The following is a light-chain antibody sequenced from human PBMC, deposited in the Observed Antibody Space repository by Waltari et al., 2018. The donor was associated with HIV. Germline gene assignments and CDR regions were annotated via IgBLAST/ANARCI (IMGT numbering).Light chain of an antibody. Sequence: SVLTQPPSVSGTPGQRVSISCAGSNSDIGSNTVNWYQQLPGTAPKLLIYSNNQRPSGVPDRFSGSKSGSLASLAITGLQSEDEAEYHCASWDDSLNGVVFGGGTKLTVL. CDR1: NSDIGSNT. CDR2: SNN. J-gene: IGLJ2*01. CDR3: ASWDDSLNGVV. V-gene: IGLV1-44*01.